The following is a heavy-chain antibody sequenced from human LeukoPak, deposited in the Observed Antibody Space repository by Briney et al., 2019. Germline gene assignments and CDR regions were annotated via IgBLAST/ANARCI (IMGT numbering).Heavy chain of an antibody. CDR2: ISYDGSNK. J-gene: IGHJ4*02. D-gene: IGHD6-13*01. Sequence: GRSLRLSCAASGFTFSSYAMHWVRQAPGKGLEWVAVISYDGSNKYYADSVKGRFTISRDNSKNTLYLQMNSLRAEDTAVYYCARANSSSWCFDYWGQGTLVTDSS. CDR3: ARANSSSWCFDY. CDR1: GFTFSSYA. V-gene: IGHV3-30*04.